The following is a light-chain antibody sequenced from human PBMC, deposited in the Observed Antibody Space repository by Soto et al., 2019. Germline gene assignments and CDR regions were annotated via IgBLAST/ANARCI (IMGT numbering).Light chain of an antibody. Sequence: QSALTQPASVSGSPGQSIAISCTGTSSDVGGYNYVSWYQQHSGKAPKLLIYDVSSRPSGVSNRFSGSKSGNTASLTISGLQAEDEADYYCTSYTNINTVVFGGGTKLTVL. CDR2: DVS. CDR1: SSDVGGYNY. J-gene: IGLJ3*02. V-gene: IGLV2-14*01. CDR3: TSYTNINTVV.